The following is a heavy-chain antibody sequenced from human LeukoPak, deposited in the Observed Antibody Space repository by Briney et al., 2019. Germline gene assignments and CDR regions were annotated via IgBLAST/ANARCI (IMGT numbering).Heavy chain of an antibody. CDR3: AREKGNDFWSGYYTPNNWFDP. V-gene: IGHV4-59*12. CDR1: GGSITNYY. CDR2: SYYNGNT. J-gene: IGHJ5*02. D-gene: IGHD3-3*01. Sequence: SETLSLTCTVSGGSITNYYWSWIRQPPGKGLEWIGFSYYNGNTNYNPSLKSRVTTSLDTSKNQFSLKLSSVRAADTAVYYCAREKGNDFWSGYYTPNNWFDPWGQGTLVTVSS.